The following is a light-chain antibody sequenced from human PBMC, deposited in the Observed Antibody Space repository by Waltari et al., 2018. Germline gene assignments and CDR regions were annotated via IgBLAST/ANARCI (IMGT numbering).Light chain of an antibody. J-gene: IGKJ2*01. CDR1: QSLLHSNGYNY. CDR3: MQILQPART. Sequence: DILMTQSPLSLPVTPGEPASIPCRSSQSLLHSNGYNYLDWYLQKPGQSPQVLIYLGSNRASGAPDRFSGSGSGTDFTLNISRVEAEDVGVYYCMQILQPARTFGQGTRLEIK. V-gene: IGKV2-28*01. CDR2: LGS.